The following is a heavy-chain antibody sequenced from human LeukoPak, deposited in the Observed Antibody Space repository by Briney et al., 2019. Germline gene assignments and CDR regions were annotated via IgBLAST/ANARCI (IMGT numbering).Heavy chain of an antibody. CDR2: IYHSGST. J-gene: IGHJ4*02. D-gene: IGHD3-10*01. V-gene: IGHV4-30-2*01. CDR3: STSRSGSGSLDY. CDR1: GGSISSGGYS. Sequence: SETLSLTCAVSGGSISSGGYSWSWIRQPRGKGLEWIGYIYHSGSTYYNPSLKSRVTISVDRSKNQFSLKLSSVTAADTAVYYCSTSRSGSGSLDYWGQGTLVTVSS.